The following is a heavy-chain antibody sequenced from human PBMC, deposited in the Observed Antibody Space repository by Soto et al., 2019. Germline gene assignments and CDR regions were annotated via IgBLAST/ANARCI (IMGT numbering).Heavy chain of an antibody. J-gene: IGHJ6*02. D-gene: IGHD1-1*01. Sequence: ASVKVSCKASGYTFTGYYMHWLRQAPGQGLEWMGWINPNSGGTNYAQKFQGWVTMTRGTSISTAYMELSRLRSDDTAVYYCAREVNDYYYYGMDVWGQGTTVPVSS. CDR3: AREVNDYYYYGMDV. CDR2: INPNSGGT. CDR1: GYTFTGYY. V-gene: IGHV1-2*04.